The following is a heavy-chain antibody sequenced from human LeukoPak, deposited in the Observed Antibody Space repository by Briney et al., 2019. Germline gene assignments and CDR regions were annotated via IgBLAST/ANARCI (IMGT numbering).Heavy chain of an antibody. Sequence: SETLSLTCTVSGGSINSYYWHWIRQPPGKGLEWIGYISYSGSTNYNPSLKSRVTISIDTSKKQFSLKLSSVTAADTAVYHCARSGGYSGYDVDYWGQGTLVTVSS. CDR1: GGSINSYY. CDR3: ARSGGYSGYDVDY. J-gene: IGHJ4*02. D-gene: IGHD5-12*01. V-gene: IGHV4-59*01. CDR2: ISYSGST.